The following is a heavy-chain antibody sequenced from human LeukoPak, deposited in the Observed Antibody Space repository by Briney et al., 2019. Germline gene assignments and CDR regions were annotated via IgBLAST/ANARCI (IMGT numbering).Heavy chain of an antibody. CDR1: GFTFSSYS. CDR2: ISSSSSTI. CDR3: ARERSGSYPPYYYYGMDV. D-gene: IGHD1-26*01. J-gene: IGHJ6*02. Sequence: PGGSLRLSCAASGFTFSSYSMNWVRQAPGKGLEWVSYISSSSSTIYYADSVKGRFTISRDNAKNSLYLQMNSLRAEDTAVYYCARERSGSYPPYYYYGMDVWGQGTTVTVSS. V-gene: IGHV3-48*04.